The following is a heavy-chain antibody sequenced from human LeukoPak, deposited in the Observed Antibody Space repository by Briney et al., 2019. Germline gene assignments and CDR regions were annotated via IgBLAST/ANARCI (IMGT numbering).Heavy chain of an antibody. V-gene: IGHV3-7*01. CDR2: ITKDGSEK. J-gene: IGHJ4*02. CDR1: GFTVSSYW. CDR3: ARVPLYSSGWYYFDY. D-gene: IGHD6-19*01. Sequence: GGSLRLSCAASGFTVSSYWMSCARHAPGEGRGWVANITKDGSEKYYVDSVKRLFTISRDNAKNSLYLQMNSLRAEDTAEYYCARVPLYSSGWYYFDYWGQGTLVTVSS.